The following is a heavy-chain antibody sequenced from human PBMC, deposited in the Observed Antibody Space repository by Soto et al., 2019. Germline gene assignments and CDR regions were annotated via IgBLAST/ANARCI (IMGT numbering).Heavy chain of an antibody. V-gene: IGHV4-59*08. Sequence: QVQLQESGPGMVKPSETLSLTCTVSSDPTSTHTWGWIRQTPGKGLEWIGYIYETGGTAYNPSLNGRVTISLDRPTKELALKLRPATAADTAMYHCVRQGIGPLHGLVDVWGRGTTVIVSS. J-gene: IGHJ6*02. CDR2: IYETGGT. D-gene: IGHD3-10*01. CDR3: VRQGIGPLHGLVDV. CDR1: SDPTSTHT.